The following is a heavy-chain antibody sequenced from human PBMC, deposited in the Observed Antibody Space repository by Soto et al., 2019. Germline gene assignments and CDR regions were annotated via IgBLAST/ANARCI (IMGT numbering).Heavy chain of an antibody. CDR3: AREEERRASGLYD. V-gene: IGHV4-30-4*08. Sequence: SETLSLTCTVSGGSISSGGYYWSWIRQPPGKGLEWIGYIYYSGSTYYNPSLKSRVTISVDTSKNQFSLKLSSVTAADTAVYYCAREEERRASGLYDWGQGTLVTVSS. J-gene: IGHJ4*02. CDR2: IYYSGST. CDR1: GGSISSGGYY. D-gene: IGHD1-1*01.